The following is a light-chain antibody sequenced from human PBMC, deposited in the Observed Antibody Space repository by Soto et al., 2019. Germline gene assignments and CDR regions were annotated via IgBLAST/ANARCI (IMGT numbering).Light chain of an antibody. Sequence: EIVLTQSSATLYLSPGERATLSCRASQSVSSSYLAWYQQKPGRAPRLLIYGASSRATGIPDRFSGSGSGTDFTLTISRLEPEDFAVYYCQQYGRSPTTFGQGTKV. CDR3: QQYGRSPTT. CDR2: GAS. J-gene: IGKJ1*01. CDR1: QSVSSSY. V-gene: IGKV3-20*01.